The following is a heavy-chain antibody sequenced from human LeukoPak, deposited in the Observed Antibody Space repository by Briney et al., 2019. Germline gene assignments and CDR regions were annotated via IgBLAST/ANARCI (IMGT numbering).Heavy chain of an antibody. CDR3: ARDQKQLGRQTWFDP. CDR2: ISGYNGNT. D-gene: IGHD1-1*01. J-gene: IGHJ5*02. CDR1: GYTFTSYG. Sequence: ASVKVSCKASGYTFTSYGISWVRQAPGQGLEWMGWISGYNGNTNYAQKLQGRVTMTTHTPTSTAYMELRSLRSDDTAVYYCARDQKQLGRQTWFDPWGQGTLVTVSS. V-gene: IGHV1-18*01.